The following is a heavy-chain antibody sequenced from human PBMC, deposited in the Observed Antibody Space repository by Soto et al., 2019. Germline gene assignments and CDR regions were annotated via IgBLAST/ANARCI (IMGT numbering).Heavy chain of an antibody. D-gene: IGHD2-2*01. J-gene: IGHJ6*02. V-gene: IGHV1-58*01. CDR3: AAATPDDYYYYYGMDV. CDR1: GFTFTSSA. CDR2: IVVGSGNT. Sequence: SVKVSCKASGFTFTSSAVQWVRQARGQRLEWIGWIVVGSGNTNYAQKFQERVTITRDMSTSTAYMELSSLRSEDTAVYYCAAATPDDYYYYYGMDVWGQGTTVTVSS.